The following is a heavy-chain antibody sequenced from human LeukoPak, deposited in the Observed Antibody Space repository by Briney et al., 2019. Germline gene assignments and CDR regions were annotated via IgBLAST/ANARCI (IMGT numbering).Heavy chain of an antibody. Sequence: GGSLRLSCAASGFTFSSYGMHWVRQAPGKGLEWVAVISYDGSNKYYADSVKGRFTISRDNSKNTLYLQMNSLRAEDTAVYYCAKWGFDSSWRLYYYYGMDVWGQGTTVTVSS. CDR3: AKWGFDSSWRLYYYYGMDV. J-gene: IGHJ6*02. D-gene: IGHD6-13*01. V-gene: IGHV3-30*18. CDR1: GFTFSSYG. CDR2: ISYDGSNK.